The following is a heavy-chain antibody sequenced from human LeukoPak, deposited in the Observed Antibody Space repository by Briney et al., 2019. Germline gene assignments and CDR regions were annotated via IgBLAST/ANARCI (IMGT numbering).Heavy chain of an antibody. CDR2: VYNTGIT. CDR1: GASINSGSYY. Sequence: PSETLSLTCTVSGASINSGSYYWAWIRQAAGKGLEWIGHVYNTGITKFSPSLESRVTIALDRSKNEFSLKLTSVTAADTAVYYCAREAPISDSGNYYKSLGYWGQGTLVTVSS. CDR3: AREAPISDSGNYYKSLGY. V-gene: IGHV4-61*09. J-gene: IGHJ4*02. D-gene: IGHD3-10*01.